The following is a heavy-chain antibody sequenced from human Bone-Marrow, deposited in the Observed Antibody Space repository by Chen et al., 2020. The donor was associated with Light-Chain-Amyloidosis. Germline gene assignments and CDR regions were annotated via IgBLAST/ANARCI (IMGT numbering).Heavy chain of an antibody. CDR3: ARGSYGSGSYYHYYYYGMDV. V-gene: IGHV1-8*01. D-gene: IGHD3-10*01. Sequence: VQLVQSGTEVKKPGASVKVSCKASGYTFTSYDINWVRQATGQGLEWMGWMNPNSGNTGYAQKFQGRVTMTRNTSISTAYMELSSLRSEDTAVYYCARGSYGSGSYYHYYYYGMDVWGQGTTVTVSS. CDR1: GYTFTSYD. J-gene: IGHJ6*02. CDR2: MNPNSGNT.